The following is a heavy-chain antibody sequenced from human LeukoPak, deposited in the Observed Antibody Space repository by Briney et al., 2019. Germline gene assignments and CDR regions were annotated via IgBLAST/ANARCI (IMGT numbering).Heavy chain of an antibody. V-gene: IGHV3-20*04. J-gene: IGHJ4*02. CDR3: ARDYDYGDYPGY. Sequence: PGRSLRLSCAASGFTFSYYAMHWVRQAPGKGLEWVSGINWNGGRTGYADSVKGRFTISRDNAKNSLYLQMNSLRAEDTALYYCARDYDYGDYPGYWGQGTLVTVSS. CDR1: GFTFSYYA. CDR2: INWNGGRT. D-gene: IGHD4-17*01.